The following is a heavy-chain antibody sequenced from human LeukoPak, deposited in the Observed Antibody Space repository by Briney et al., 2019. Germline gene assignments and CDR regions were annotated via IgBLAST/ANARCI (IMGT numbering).Heavy chain of an antibody. CDR3: ARAGAGTYYYYYYYMDV. D-gene: IGHD6-13*01. CDR1: GYTFTSYD. Sequence: ASVKVSCKASGYTFTSYDINWVRQATGQGLEWMGWMNPNSGNTGYAQKFQGRVTITRNTSISTAYMELSSLRSEDTAVYYCARAGAGTYYYYYYYMDVWGKGTTVTISS. V-gene: IGHV1-8*03. J-gene: IGHJ6*03. CDR2: MNPNSGNT.